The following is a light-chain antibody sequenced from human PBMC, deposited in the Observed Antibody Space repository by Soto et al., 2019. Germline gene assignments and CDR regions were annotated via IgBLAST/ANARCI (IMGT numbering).Light chain of an antibody. CDR1: QTISSN. V-gene: IGKV3-15*01. CDR3: QQYNAWPGT. Sequence: EIVMTRFPATLSVSPGQRATLSCRASQTISSNLAWYQQKPGQAPRLLIYGASTRATGIPARFSGSGSGTHFTLTISSLQSEDFGTYYCQQYNAWPGTFGQGTKVDI. CDR2: GAS. J-gene: IGKJ1*01.